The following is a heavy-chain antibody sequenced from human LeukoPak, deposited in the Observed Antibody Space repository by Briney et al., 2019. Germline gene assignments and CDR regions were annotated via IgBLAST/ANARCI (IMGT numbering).Heavy chain of an antibody. V-gene: IGHV1-18*01. D-gene: IGHD4-17*01. CDR3: ARARRGGDYDSYFDY. Sequence: ASVKVSCKASGYTFTSYGISWVRQAPGQGLEWMGWISAYNGNTNYAQKLQGRVTMTTDTSTSKAYMELRSLRSDDTAVYYCARARRGGDYDSYFDYWGQGTLVTVSS. CDR1: GYTFTSYG. CDR2: ISAYNGNT. J-gene: IGHJ4*02.